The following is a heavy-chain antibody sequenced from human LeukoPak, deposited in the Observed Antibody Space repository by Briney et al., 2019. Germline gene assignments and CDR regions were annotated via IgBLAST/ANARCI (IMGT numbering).Heavy chain of an antibody. Sequence: SETLSLTCAVSAGSISTSHWWSWVRQPPGKGLEWIGEIFHTGGTNYNFSLKSRVTISLDTSKKQFSLKLTSVAAADTAVYYCARRLRWFDPWGQGTLVTVSS. J-gene: IGHJ5*02. D-gene: IGHD6-25*01. CDR2: IFHTGGT. V-gene: IGHV4-4*02. CDR1: AGSISTSHW. CDR3: ARRLRWFDP.